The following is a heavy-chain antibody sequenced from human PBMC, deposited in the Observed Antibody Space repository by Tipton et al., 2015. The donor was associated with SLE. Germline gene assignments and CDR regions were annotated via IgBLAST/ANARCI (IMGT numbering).Heavy chain of an antibody. J-gene: IGHJ4*02. Sequence: TLSLTCTVSGVSISSSSYYWGWIRQPPGKGLEWIGSIYYSGSTYYNPSLKSRVTISVDTSKNQFSLKLSSVTAADTAVYYCANLYGDQRDYWGQGTLVTVSS. CDR2: IYYSGST. CDR3: ANLYGDQRDY. CDR1: GVSISSSSYY. V-gene: IGHV4-39*07. D-gene: IGHD4-17*01.